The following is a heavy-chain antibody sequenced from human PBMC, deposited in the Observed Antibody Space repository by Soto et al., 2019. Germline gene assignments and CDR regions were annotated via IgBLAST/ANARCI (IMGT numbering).Heavy chain of an antibody. D-gene: IGHD1-20*01. J-gene: IGHJ4*02. Sequence: PSETLSLTCTVSGGSISSSSYYWGWIRQPPGKGLEWIGSIYYSGSTYYNPSLKSRVTISVDTSKNQFSLKLSSVTAADTAVYYCATSQKGYNWNYFDHWGQGALVTV. CDR1: GGSISSSSYY. CDR3: ATSQKGYNWNYFDH. CDR2: IYYSGST. V-gene: IGHV4-39*01.